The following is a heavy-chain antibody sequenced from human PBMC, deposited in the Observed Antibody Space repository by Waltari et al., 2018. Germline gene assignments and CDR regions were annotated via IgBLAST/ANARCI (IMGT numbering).Heavy chain of an antibody. D-gene: IGHD4-17*01. CDR1: GYSISSGYY. CDR3: ARYGDYGPRRPFDY. J-gene: IGHJ4*02. Sequence: QVQLQESGPGLVKPSETLSLTCAVSGYSISSGYYWGWIRQPPGKGLEWIGSIYHSGSTYYNPSLKSRVTISVDTSKNQFSLKLSSVTAADTAVYYCARYGDYGPRRPFDYWGQGTLVTVSS. CDR2: IYHSGST. V-gene: IGHV4-38-2*01.